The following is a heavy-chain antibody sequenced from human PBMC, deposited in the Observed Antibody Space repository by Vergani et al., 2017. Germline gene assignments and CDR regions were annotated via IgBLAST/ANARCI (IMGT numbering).Heavy chain of an antibody. J-gene: IGHJ5*02. CDR2: INPNSGGT. CDR1: GYTFTSYY. V-gene: IGHV1-2*02. CDR3: ARGEASKGRSWFDP. Sequence: QVQLVQSGAEVKKPGASVKVSCKASGYTFTSYYMHWVRQAPGQGLEWMGWINPNSGGTNYAQKFQGRVTMTRDTSISTAYMELSSLRSEDTAVYYCARGEASKGRSWFDPWGQGTLVTVSS. D-gene: IGHD2-21*01.